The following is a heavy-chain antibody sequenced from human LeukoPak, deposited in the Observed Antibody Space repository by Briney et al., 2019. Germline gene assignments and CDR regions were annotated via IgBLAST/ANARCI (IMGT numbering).Heavy chain of an antibody. V-gene: IGHV1-46*01. CDR1: GYTFTSYY. CDR2: INPSGGST. D-gene: IGHD1-1*01. J-gene: IGHJ3*02. Sequence: ASVKVSCKASGYTFTSYYMHWVRQAPGQGLEWMGIINPSGGSTSYAQKFQGRVTMTRDMSTSTVYMELSSLRSEDTAVYYCARDSLDDAFDIWGQGTMVTVSS. CDR3: ARDSLDDAFDI.